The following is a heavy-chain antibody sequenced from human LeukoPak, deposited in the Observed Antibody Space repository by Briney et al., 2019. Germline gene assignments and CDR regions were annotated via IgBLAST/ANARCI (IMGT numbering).Heavy chain of an antibody. D-gene: IGHD1-26*01. J-gene: IGHJ4*02. CDR2: INHSGST. CDR1: GGSFSGYY. CDR3: ARGDSGSYPGNYFEY. V-gene: IGHV4-34*01. Sequence: PSETLSLTCAVYGGSFSGYYWSWIRQPPGKGLEWIGEINHSGSTNYNPSLKSRVTISEDTSKNQFSLKLSSVTAADTAVYYCARGDSGSYPGNYFEYWGQGTLVTVSS.